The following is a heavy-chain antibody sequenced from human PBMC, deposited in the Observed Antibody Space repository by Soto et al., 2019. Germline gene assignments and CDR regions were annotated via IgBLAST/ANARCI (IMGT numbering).Heavy chain of an antibody. CDR2: ISVSGDSR. V-gene: IGHV3-23*01. Sequence: EVQLLESGGGLVQPGGSLRLSCATSGFTFSSYAMSWVRQAPVNGLEWVSGISVSGDSRDEADSLKDRFTISRDNSKRTLYLQMNSLRAVDTAVYYCATIFRYGDPEYWGQGVLVTVSS. CDR3: ATIFRYGDPEY. D-gene: IGHD2-21*02. CDR1: GFTFSSYA. J-gene: IGHJ4*02.